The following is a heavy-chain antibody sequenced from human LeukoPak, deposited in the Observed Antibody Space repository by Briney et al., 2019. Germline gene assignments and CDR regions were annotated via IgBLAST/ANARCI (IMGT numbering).Heavy chain of an antibody. J-gene: IGHJ2*01. CDR2: IHYSGRT. V-gene: IGHV4-61*01. CDR3: ARDAIPSSYWYFAL. D-gene: IGHD2-2*01. Sequence: PSETLSLTCTVSGGSVSSSSYYWSWIRQPPGKGLEWIGYIHYSGRTNYNPSLKSRVTISVDTSKNQFSLKLTSVTAADTALYYCARDAIPSSYWYFALWGRGTLVTVSS. CDR1: GGSVSSSSYY.